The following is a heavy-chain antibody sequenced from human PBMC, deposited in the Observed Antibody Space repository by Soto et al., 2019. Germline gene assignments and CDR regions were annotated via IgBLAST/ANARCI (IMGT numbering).Heavy chain of an antibody. V-gene: IGHV1-18*01. CDR2: ISTDNTHR. J-gene: IGHJ5*02. Sequence: ASVKVSCKASGYTFTSYGISWVRQAPGRGLEWMGWISTDNTHRNYAQNFQERVTMTTDTSTNAAYMELRSLRSDDTAIYYCARDRPGISVIRAVKTYNYFDPWGQGTLVTVSS. D-gene: IGHD3-10*01. CDR1: GYTFTSYG. CDR3: ARDRPGISVIRAVKTYNYFDP.